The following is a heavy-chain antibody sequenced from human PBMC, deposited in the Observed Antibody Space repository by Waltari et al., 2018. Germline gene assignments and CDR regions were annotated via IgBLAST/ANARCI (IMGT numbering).Heavy chain of an antibody. CDR2: ISGSGGST. CDR3: AKVGSGGGYYFDY. V-gene: IGHV3-23*01. Sequence: EVQLLESGGGLVQPGGSLRLSCAASGFTFSRYAMSWVRQAPGKGLEWVSAISGSGGSTYYADSVKGRFTISRDNSKNTLYLQMNSLRAEDTAVYYCAKVGSGGGYYFDYWGQGTLVTVSS. CDR1: GFTFSRYA. D-gene: IGHD1-26*01. J-gene: IGHJ4*02.